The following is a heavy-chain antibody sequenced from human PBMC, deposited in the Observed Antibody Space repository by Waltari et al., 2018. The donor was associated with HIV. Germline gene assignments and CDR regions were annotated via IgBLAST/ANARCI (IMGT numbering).Heavy chain of an antibody. Sequence: QVQLQQWGAGQVKPSETLSLTCLLSGGSFSGFYWTCVRHPPGKGLEWIGEIDQSGASRFNPSLKRRITISMDTSRSHFALKLSPVSPADTAVYYCARGPSLRAFRGNLYFNSSLDVWGQGTTVTVSS. CDR1: GGSFSGFY. J-gene: IGHJ6*02. V-gene: IGHV4-34*02. CDR3: ARGPSLRAFRGNLYFNSSLDV. D-gene: IGHD1-1*01. CDR2: IDQSGAS.